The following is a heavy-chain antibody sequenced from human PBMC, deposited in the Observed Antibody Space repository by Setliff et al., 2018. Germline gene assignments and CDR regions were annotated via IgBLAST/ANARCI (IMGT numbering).Heavy chain of an antibody. CDR1: GFTFSSHR. CDR2: IWDDGGNK. V-gene: IGHV3-33*08. CDR3: ARDRGGTNPWFDS. Sequence: GGSLRLSCAASGFTFSSHRMHWVRQAPGKGLEWVAVIWDDGGNKYHADSVKGRFTISRDNSKNTLYLQMNSLTAEDTAMYYCARDRGGTNPWFDSWGQGTLVTVSS. J-gene: IGHJ5*01. D-gene: IGHD3-10*01.